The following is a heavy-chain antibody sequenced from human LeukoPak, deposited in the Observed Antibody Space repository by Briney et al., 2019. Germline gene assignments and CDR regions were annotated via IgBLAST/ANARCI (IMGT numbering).Heavy chain of an antibody. J-gene: IGHJ4*01. Sequence: GGSLGLSCAASGFTFSSYAMSWVRQAPGKGLEWVSAISGSGGSTYYADSVKGRFTISRDNSKNTLYLQMNSLRAEDTAVYYCAKDLSRYCSSTSCFKIFDYWGQGTLVTVSS. CDR3: AKDLSRYCSSTSCFKIFDY. CDR2: ISGSGGST. D-gene: IGHD2-2*01. V-gene: IGHV3-23*01. CDR1: GFTFSSYA.